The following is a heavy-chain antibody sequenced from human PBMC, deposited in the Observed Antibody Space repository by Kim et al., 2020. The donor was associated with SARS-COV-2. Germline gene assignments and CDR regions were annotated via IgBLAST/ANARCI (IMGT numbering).Heavy chain of an antibody. J-gene: IGHJ4*02. D-gene: IGHD4-17*01. CDR3: ARVKTTVTSPFDY. Sequence: YEDSVKGRFTISRDNAKNTLYLQMNSLRAEDTAVYYCARVKTTVTSPFDYWGQGTLVTVSS. V-gene: IGHV3-74*01.